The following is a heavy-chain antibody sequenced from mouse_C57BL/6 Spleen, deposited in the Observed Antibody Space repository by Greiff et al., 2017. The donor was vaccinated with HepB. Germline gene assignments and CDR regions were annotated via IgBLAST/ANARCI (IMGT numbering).Heavy chain of an antibody. V-gene: IGHV3-6*01. J-gene: IGHJ3*01. Sequence: EVQLVESGPGLVKPSQSLSLTCSVTGYSITSGYYWNWIRQFPGNKLEWMGYISYDGSNNYNPSLKNRISITRDTSKNQFFLKLNSVTTEDTATYYCALYYYGRSPWFAYWGQGTLVTVSA. CDR3: ALYYYGRSPWFAY. CDR2: ISYDGSN. D-gene: IGHD1-1*01. CDR1: GYSITSGYY.